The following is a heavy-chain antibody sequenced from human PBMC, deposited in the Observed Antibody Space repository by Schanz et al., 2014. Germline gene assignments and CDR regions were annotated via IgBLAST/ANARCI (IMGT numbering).Heavy chain of an antibody. J-gene: IGHJ4*02. V-gene: IGHV3-48*01. CDR1: GFTFSSYS. CDR3: VRDSFFAFDY. CDR2: VSRSTPDI. D-gene: IGHD3-3*01. Sequence: EVQLVESGGGVVQPGRSLRLSCAASGFTFSSYSMNWVRQAPGKGLEWVSYVSRSTPDIYYADSVKGRFTMSRDNARNSVFLQMNSLRAEDTAVYYCVRDSFFAFDYWGQGTLVTVSS.